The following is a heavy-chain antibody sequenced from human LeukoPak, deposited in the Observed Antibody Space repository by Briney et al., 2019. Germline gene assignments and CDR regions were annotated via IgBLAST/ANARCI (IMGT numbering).Heavy chain of an antibody. CDR3: ARDRVYCSSTSCYLDYYYHGMDV. CDR2: ISSSSSYI. D-gene: IGHD2-2*01. CDR1: GFTFSSYS. Sequence: PGGSLRLSCAASGFTFSSYSMNWVRQAPGKGLEWVSSISSSSSYIYYADSVKGRFTISRDNAKNSLYLQMNSLRAEDTAVYYCARDRVYCSSTSCYLDYYYHGMDVWGQGTTVTVSS. V-gene: IGHV3-21*01. J-gene: IGHJ6*02.